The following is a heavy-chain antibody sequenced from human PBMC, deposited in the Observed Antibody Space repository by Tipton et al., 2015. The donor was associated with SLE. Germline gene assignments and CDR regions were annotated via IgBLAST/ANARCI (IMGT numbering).Heavy chain of an antibody. D-gene: IGHD4/OR15-4a*01. V-gene: IGHV4-38-2*02. J-gene: IGHJ4*02. CDR1: GYSINNGFY. Sequence: LRLSCTVSGYSINNGFYWGWIRQPPGKGLEWIGIIYHGGNSNHNPSLASRITSSVDTSKKQFSLHLSSVTVADTAVYFCARIGGDYGGSPFDHWGQGTLVTVSA. CDR2: IYHGGNS. CDR3: ARIGGDYGGSPFDH.